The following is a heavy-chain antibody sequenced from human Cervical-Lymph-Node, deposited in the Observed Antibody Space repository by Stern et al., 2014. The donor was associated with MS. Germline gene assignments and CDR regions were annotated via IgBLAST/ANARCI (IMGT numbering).Heavy chain of an antibody. Sequence: EVQLVESGPEVQKPGESLTLSCKLSGYSFTIYYIAWVRQMPGKGLEWMGVIYPYDSDTTYSPSFQGQVTISADKSITTAYLQWSSLRASDTAMYYCARHVQGFDYWGQGTLVTVSS. CDR1: GYSFTIYY. J-gene: IGHJ4*02. CDR2: IYPYDSDT. CDR3: ARHVQGFDY. V-gene: IGHV5-51*01.